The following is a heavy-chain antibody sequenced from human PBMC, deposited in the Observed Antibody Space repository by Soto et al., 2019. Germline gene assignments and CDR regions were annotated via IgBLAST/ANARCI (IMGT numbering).Heavy chain of an antibody. D-gene: IGHD3-3*01. CDR1: GFTVSSSY. V-gene: IGHV3-53*04. Sequence: EVQLVESGGGLVQPGGSLRLSCAASGFTVSSSYMSYVRQAPGKGLEWFSVIYSGGSTFYADSVKGRFTISRHNSNNTLYLQMNSLRAEDTAVYYCASGWRVDAFDIWGQGTMVTVSS. J-gene: IGHJ3*02. CDR3: ASGWRVDAFDI. CDR2: IYSGGST.